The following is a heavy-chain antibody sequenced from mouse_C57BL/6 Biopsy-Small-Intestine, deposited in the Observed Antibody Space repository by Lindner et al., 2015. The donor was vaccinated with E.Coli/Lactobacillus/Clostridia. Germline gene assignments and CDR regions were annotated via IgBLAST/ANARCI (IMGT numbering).Heavy chain of an antibody. J-gene: IGHJ2*01. CDR1: GYSFTGYY. CDR3: ARSYYDYLDY. CDR2: INPSTGGT. Sequence: VQLQESGPGLVKPGASVKISCKASGYSFTGYYMYWMKQSPEKSLEWIGEINPSTGGTTYNQKFKAKATLTVDKSSSTAYMQLKSLTSEDSAVYYCARSYYDYLDYWGQGTTLTVSS. V-gene: IGHV1-42*01. D-gene: IGHD2-4*01.